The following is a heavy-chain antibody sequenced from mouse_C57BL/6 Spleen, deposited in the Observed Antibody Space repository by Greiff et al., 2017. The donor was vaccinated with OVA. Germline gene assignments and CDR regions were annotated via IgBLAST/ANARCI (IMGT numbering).Heavy chain of an antibody. CDR2: IWSGGST. Sequence: QVQLQQSGPGLVQPSQSLSITYTVSGFSLTSYGVHWVRQSPGKGLEWLGVIWSGGSTDYNAAFISRLSISKDNSKSQVFFKMNSLQADDTAIYYCARIDYSNCFDYWGQGTTLTVSS. CDR3: ARIDYSNCFDY. J-gene: IGHJ2*01. V-gene: IGHV2-2*01. D-gene: IGHD2-5*01. CDR1: GFSLTSYG.